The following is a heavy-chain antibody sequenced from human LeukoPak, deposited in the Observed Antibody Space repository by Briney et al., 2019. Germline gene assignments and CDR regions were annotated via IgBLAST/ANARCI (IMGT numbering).Heavy chain of an antibody. CDR1: GYTFTTYV. V-gene: IGHV1-18*01. CDR2: ISAYNGNT. D-gene: IGHD5-18*01. CDR3: ARDRTWIQLWLPDY. J-gene: IGHJ4*02. Sequence: ASVKVSCKTSGYTFTTYVFNWVRQAPGQGLEWMGWISAYNGNTNYAQKLQGRVTMTTDTSTSTAYMELRSLRSDDTAVYYCARDRTWIQLWLPDYWGQGTLVTVSS.